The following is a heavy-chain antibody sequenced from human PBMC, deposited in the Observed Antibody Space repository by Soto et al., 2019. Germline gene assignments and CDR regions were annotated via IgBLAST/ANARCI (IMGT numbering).Heavy chain of an antibody. CDR1: GGSICSSSYY. J-gene: IGHJ5*02. Sequence: SETLSLTCTVSGGSICSSSYYWGWIRQPPGKGLEWIGSIYHSGSTNYNPSLKSRVAISVDKSKNQFSLKLSSVTAADTAVYYCAKMTTVKDNWFDPWGQGTLVTVSS. D-gene: IGHD4-4*01. V-gene: IGHV4-39*07. CDR2: IYHSGST. CDR3: AKMTTVKDNWFDP.